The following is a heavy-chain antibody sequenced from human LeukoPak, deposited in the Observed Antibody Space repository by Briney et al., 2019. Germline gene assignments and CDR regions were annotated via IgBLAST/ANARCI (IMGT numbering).Heavy chain of an antibody. D-gene: IGHD4-17*01. CDR2: IYYSGST. J-gene: IGHJ6*03. CDR1: GGSISSYY. Sequence: SETLSLTCTVSGGSISSYYWSWTRQPPGKGLEWIGYIYYSGSTNYNPSLKSRVTISVDTSKNQFSLKLSSVTAADTAVYYCARTVATHYYYYMDVWGKGTTVTVSS. CDR3: ARTVATHYYYYMDV. V-gene: IGHV4-59*12.